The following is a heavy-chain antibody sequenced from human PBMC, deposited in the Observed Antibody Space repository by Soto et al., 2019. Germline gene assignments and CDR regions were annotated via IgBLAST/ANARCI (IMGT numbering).Heavy chain of an antibody. CDR2: ISSDGNNQ. CDR1: GFTSSSFV. J-gene: IGHJ3*02. Sequence: QVQLVESGGGVVQPGTSLRLSCAASGFTSSSFVIHWVRQAPGKGLEWLAVISSDGNNQYYADSVKGRFTISRDNSTRTLYLQVNSLRAEDTAVYFCAKARGVLDAFDMWGQGTMVTVS. CDR3: AKARGVLDAFDM. V-gene: IGHV3-30*18. D-gene: IGHD3-10*01.